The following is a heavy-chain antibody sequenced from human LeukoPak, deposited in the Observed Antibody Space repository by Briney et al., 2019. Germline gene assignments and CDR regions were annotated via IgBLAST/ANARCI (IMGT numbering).Heavy chain of an antibody. CDR3: ARYSDGGSSDYFDY. V-gene: IGHV1-69*04. J-gene: IGHJ4*02. D-gene: IGHD4-23*01. CDR2: IIPILGIA. CDR1: GGTFSSYA. Sequence: SVKVSCKASGGTFSSYAISWVRQAPGQGLEWMGRIIPILGIANYAQKFQGRVTITADKSTRTAYMELSSLRSEDTAVYYCARYSDGGSSDYFDYWGQGTLVTVSS.